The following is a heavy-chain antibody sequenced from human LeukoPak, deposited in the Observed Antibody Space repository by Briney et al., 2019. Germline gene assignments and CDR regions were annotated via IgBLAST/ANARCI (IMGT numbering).Heavy chain of an antibody. CDR2: ISYDGSNK. CDR3: AREDSYGYGYFDY. J-gene: IGHJ4*02. CDR1: GFTFSSYA. V-gene: IGHV3-30-3*01. Sequence: PGGSLRLSCAASGFTFSSYATHWVRQAPGKGLEWVAVISYDGSNKYYADSVKGRFTISRDNSKNTLYLQMNSLRAEDTAVYYCAREDSYGYGYFDYWGQGTLVTVSS. D-gene: IGHD5-18*01.